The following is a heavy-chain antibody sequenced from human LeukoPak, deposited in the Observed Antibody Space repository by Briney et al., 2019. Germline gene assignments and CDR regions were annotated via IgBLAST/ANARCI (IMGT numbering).Heavy chain of an antibody. V-gene: IGHV1-2*02. J-gene: IGHJ3*02. CDR2: INPNSGGT. CDR3: ARDPLELPGSAFDI. CDR1: GYTFTGYY. D-gene: IGHD1-7*01. Sequence: ASMTVSCKASGYTFTGYYMHWVRQAPGQGLEWMGWINPNSGGTNYAQKFQGRVTMTRDTSISTAYMELSRLRSDDTAVYYCARDPLELPGSAFDIWGQGTMVTVSS.